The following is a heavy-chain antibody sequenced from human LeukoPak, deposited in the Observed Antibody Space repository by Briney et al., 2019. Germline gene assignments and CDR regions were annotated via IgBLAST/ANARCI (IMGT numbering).Heavy chain of an antibody. D-gene: IGHD2-21*02. CDR3: AKDFPAYCGCDCYSPKPLDY. CDR2: ISYDGSNK. J-gene: IGHJ4*02. Sequence: PGGSLRLSCAASGFTFSSYGMHWVRQAPGKGLEWVAVISYDGSNKYYADSVKGQFTISRDNSKNTLYLQMNSLRAEDTAVYYCAKDFPAYCGCDCYSPKPLDYWGQGTLVTVSS. CDR1: GFTFSSYG. V-gene: IGHV3-30*18.